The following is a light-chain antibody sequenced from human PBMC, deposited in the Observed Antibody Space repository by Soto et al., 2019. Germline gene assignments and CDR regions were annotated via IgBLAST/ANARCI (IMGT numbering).Light chain of an antibody. Sequence: QSVLTQPPSASGTPGQRVTISCSGSSSNIETDTVNWYQHLPGTAPKLLIYSNNQRPSGVPDRFSGSKSGTSASLAISGLQSEDEGDYYCAAWDDSLNGVVFGGGTQLTVL. CDR1: SSNIETDT. CDR3: AAWDDSLNGVV. V-gene: IGLV1-44*01. CDR2: SNN. J-gene: IGLJ2*01.